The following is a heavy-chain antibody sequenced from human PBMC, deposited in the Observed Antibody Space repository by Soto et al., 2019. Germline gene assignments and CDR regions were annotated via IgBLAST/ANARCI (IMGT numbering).Heavy chain of an antibody. CDR3: ARLCGFLEWLSPVFY. CDR1: GYSFTSYW. D-gene: IGHD3-3*01. V-gene: IGHV5-51*01. Sequence: LGESLKISCKGSGYSFTSYWIGWVRQMPGKGLEWMGIIYPGDSDTRYSPSFQGQVTISADKSISTAYLQWSSLKASDTAMYYCARLCGFLEWLSPVFYWGQGTLVTVSS. CDR2: IYPGDSDT. J-gene: IGHJ4*02.